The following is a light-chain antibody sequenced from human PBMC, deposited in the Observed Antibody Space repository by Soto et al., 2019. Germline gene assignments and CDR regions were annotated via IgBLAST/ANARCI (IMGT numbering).Light chain of an antibody. J-gene: IGLJ1*01. Sequence: QSALTQPASVSGSPGQSITISCTGTSSDVGGYNYVSWYQQHPGKAPKPMIYEVSNRPSGFSNRFSGSKSGNTASLTISGLQAEDEADYYCSSYAGTSTHYVFGTGTKVTVL. CDR3: SSYAGTSTHYV. V-gene: IGLV2-14*01. CDR1: SSDVGGYNY. CDR2: EVS.